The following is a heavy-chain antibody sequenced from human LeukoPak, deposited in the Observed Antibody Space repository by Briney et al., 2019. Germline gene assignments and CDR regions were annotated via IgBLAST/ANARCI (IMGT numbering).Heavy chain of an antibody. J-gene: IGHJ4*02. Sequence: GGSLRLSCAASGFTFNKYSMNWVRQAPGKGLEWVAVIWYDGSNKYYADSVKGRFTISRDNSKNTLYLQMNSLRAEDTAVYYCTTGFWSGYLFDYWGQGTLVTVSS. D-gene: IGHD3-3*01. CDR3: TTGFWSGYLFDY. CDR2: IWYDGSNK. V-gene: IGHV3-33*07. CDR1: GFTFNKYS.